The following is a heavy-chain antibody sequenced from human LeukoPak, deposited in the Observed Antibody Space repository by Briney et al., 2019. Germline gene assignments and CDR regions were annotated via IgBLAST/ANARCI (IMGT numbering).Heavy chain of an antibody. Sequence: ASVKVSGKASGGTFSSYAISWVRQAPGQGLEWMGGIIPIFGTANYAQKFQGRVTITADESTSTAYMELSSLRSEDTAVYYCARMVATYYYDSSGYSYFDYWGQGTLVTVSS. J-gene: IGHJ4*02. V-gene: IGHV1-69*13. CDR1: GGTFSSYA. D-gene: IGHD3-22*01. CDR2: IIPIFGTA. CDR3: ARMVATYYYDSSGYSYFDY.